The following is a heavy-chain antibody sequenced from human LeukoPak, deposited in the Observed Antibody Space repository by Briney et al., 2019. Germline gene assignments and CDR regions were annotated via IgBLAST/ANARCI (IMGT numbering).Heavy chain of an antibody. V-gene: IGHV4-59*01. Sequence: SETLSLTCTVSGGSISSYYWSWIRQPPGKGLEWIGYIFYSGSTNYNPSLKSRVTISADTSKNQFSLKLSSVTAADTAVYYCARGVGYCSGGSCYSGDSDYWGQGALVTVSS. CDR1: GGSISSYY. D-gene: IGHD2-15*01. CDR3: ARGVGYCSGGSCYSGDSDY. J-gene: IGHJ4*02. CDR2: IFYSGST.